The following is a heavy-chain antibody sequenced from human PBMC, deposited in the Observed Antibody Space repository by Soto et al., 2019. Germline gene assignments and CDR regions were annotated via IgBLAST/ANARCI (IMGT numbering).Heavy chain of an antibody. CDR1: GFMFGTYS. CDR2: IKHDGNEK. J-gene: IGHJ6*02. CDR3: VRATLSWGHYYFRGLDV. D-gene: IGHD3-22*01. V-gene: IGHV3-7*01. Sequence: PGGSLRLSCAATGFMFGTYSMSWVRQAPGTGLEWVANIKHDGNEKYYADSVKGRFTVSRDNVKNFLHLQMSSLRGDDTGVYFCVRATLSWGHYYFRGLDVWGQGTTVTVSS.